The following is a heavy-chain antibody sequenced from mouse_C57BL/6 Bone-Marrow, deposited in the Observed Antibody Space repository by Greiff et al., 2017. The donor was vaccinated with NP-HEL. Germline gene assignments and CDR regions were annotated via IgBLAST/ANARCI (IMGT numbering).Heavy chain of an antibody. J-gene: IGHJ3*01. CDR3: ASTLTGTSSWCAY. Sequence: EVQLQQSGPELVKPGASVKISCKASGYTFTDYYMNWVKQSHGKSLEWIGDINPNNGGTSYNQKFKGKATLTVDKSSSTAYMELRSLTSEDSAVYYCASTLTGTSSWCAYWGQGTLVTVSA. D-gene: IGHD4-1*01. V-gene: IGHV1-26*01. CDR1: GYTFTDYY. CDR2: INPNNGGT.